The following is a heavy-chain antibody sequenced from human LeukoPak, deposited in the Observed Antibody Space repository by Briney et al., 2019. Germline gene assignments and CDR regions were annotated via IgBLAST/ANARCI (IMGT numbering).Heavy chain of an antibody. D-gene: IGHD3-22*01. CDR3: ARRVLSSAYYYAPPGAFDI. CDR2: IYPDDSDT. J-gene: IGHJ3*02. CDR1: GYRFTSYW. V-gene: IGHV5-51*01. Sequence: GGSLQISCKGSGYRFTSYWIGWVRQLPGKGLEWMGTIYPDDSDTRYSPSFQGQVTISADKSISTAYLQWSSLKASDTAIYYCARRVLSSAYYYAPPGAFDIWGQGTMVTVSS.